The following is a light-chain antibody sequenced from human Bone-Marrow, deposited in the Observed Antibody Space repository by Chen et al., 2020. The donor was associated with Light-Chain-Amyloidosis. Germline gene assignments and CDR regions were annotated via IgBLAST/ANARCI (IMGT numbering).Light chain of an antibody. CDR3: QQGATWPWT. Sequence: VLTQSPATLSLSPGEGATLSCRTSQSVGAYLAWYQQRPGQAPRLLIYDTSNRATSIPARFSGSGSETDFTLTISSLESEDFAVYYCQQGATWPWTFGHGTKVEIK. CDR2: DTS. V-gene: IGKV3-11*01. J-gene: IGKJ1*01. CDR1: QSVGAY.